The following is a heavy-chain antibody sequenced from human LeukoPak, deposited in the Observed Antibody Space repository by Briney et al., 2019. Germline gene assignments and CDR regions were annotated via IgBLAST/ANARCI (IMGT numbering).Heavy chain of an antibody. CDR3: ARDNGSGYTKGYEHYYYYLDV. D-gene: IGHD1-26*01. V-gene: IGHV4-34*01. CDR2: INQSGST. CDR1: GGSFSGYY. J-gene: IGHJ6*03. Sequence: PSETLSLTCAVYGGSFSGYYWSWIRQPPGKGLEWIGEINQSGSTNYNPSLKSRVTISVDTSKNQFSLKLSSVTAADTALYYCARDNGSGYTKGYEHYYYYLDVWGKGTTVTVSS.